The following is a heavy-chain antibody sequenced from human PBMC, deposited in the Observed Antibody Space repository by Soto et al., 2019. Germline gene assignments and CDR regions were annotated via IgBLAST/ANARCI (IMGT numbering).Heavy chain of an antibody. D-gene: IGHD2-15*01. CDR3: ARDLLVRTQNDAFDI. CDR2: INPSGGST. Sequence: GASVKVSCKASGYTFTSYYMHWVRQAPGQGLEWMGIINPSGGSTSYAQKFQGRVTMTRDTSTSTVYMELSSLRSEDTAVYYCARDLLVRTQNDAFDISCQGTMVTVSS. CDR1: GYTFTSYY. V-gene: IGHV1-46*01. J-gene: IGHJ3*02.